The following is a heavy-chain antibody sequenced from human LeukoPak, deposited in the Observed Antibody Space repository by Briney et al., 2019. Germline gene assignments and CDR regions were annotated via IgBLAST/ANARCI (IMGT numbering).Heavy chain of an antibody. V-gene: IGHV1-24*01. Sequence: ASVKVSCKVSGYTLTELSMHWVRQAPGKGLEWMGGFDPEDGETIYAQKFQGRVTMTEDTSTDTAYMELSSLRSEDTAVYYCATEVSGSYPETENFQHWGQGTLVTVSS. CDR2: FDPEDGET. D-gene: IGHD1-26*01. J-gene: IGHJ1*01. CDR1: GYTLTELS. CDR3: ATEVSGSYPETENFQH.